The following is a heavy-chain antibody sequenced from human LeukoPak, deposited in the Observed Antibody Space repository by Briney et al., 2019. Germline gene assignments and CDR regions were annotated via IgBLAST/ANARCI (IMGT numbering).Heavy chain of an antibody. Sequence: ASVKVSCKASGGTFSSYAISWVRQAPGQGLEWMGRIIPILGIANYAQKFQGRVTITADKSTSTAYMELSSLRSEDTAVYYCAREGGDIVVVVAATTSNWFDPWGQGTLVTVSS. V-gene: IGHV1-69*04. CDR1: GGTFSSYA. D-gene: IGHD2-15*01. CDR2: IIPILGIA. J-gene: IGHJ5*02. CDR3: AREGGDIVVVVAATTSNWFDP.